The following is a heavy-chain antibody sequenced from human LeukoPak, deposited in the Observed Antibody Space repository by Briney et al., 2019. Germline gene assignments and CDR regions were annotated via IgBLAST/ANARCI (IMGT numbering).Heavy chain of an antibody. Sequence: PSETLSLTCTVSGGSINNFYWSWIRQPSGGGLEWIGYIYYSGTTNYNPSLKSRVTISVDASKNQFSLWLSSVTAADMAVYYCARLARLTLIRGVTGYHSLDVWGKGTKVTVSS. D-gene: IGHD3-10*01. CDR2: IYYSGTT. CDR3: ARLARLTLIRGVTGYHSLDV. V-gene: IGHV4-59*01. CDR1: GGSINNFY. J-gene: IGHJ6*04.